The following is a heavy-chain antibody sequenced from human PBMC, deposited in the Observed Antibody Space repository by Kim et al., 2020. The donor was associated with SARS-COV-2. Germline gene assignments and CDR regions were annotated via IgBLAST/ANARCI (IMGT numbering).Heavy chain of an antibody. CDR2: IDRSGNT. CDR1: IESISIYY. CDR3: ARDRRGIDYYGMDV. Sequence: SETLSLTCTISIESISIYYWSWVRQPDGKGLEWIGRIDRSGNTNYNPSLQSRVTMSVDTSKNQFSLKLYSVTAADTAAYFCARDRRGIDYYGMDVWGQGTTVIVSS. J-gene: IGHJ6*02. V-gene: IGHV4-4*07.